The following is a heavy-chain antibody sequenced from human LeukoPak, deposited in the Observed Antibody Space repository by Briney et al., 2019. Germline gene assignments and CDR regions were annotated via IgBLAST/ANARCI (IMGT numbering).Heavy chain of an antibody. J-gene: IGHJ4*02. D-gene: IGHD3-9*01. Sequence: GGSLRLSCAASGFTFSSYAMHWVRQAPGKGLEWVAAISYDGSNKYYADSVKGRFTISRDNSKNTLYLQMNSLRAEDTAVYYRARGVDYDILTGYDYWGQGTLATVYS. CDR2: ISYDGSNK. CDR3: ARGVDYDILTGYDY. V-gene: IGHV3-30*04. CDR1: GFTFSSYA.